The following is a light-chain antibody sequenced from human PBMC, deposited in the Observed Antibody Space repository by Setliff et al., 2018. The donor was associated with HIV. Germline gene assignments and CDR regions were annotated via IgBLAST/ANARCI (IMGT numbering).Light chain of an antibody. J-gene: IGLJ1*01. Sequence: QSVLTQPPSASGTPGQWVTISCSGSSSNIGRNTVNWYQQLPGTAPKLLIYRNNQRPTGVPDRFSGSQSGTSASLAISGLQSEEEADYYCAAWDDGLNGSYVFGIGPKVTVL. CDR1: SSNIGRNT. V-gene: IGLV1-44*01. CDR3: AAWDDGLNGSYV. CDR2: RNN.